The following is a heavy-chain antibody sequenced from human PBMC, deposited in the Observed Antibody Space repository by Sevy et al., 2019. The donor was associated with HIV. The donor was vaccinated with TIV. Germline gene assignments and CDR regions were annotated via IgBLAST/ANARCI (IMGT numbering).Heavy chain of an antibody. D-gene: IGHD3-3*01. Sequence: GRSLRLSCAASGFTFEDYGMSWVRQVPGKGPEWVSGINWNGGSTSYADSVKGRFTISRDNAKNSLFLQMKGLRAEDTALYYCARDPPSYYDYRTGYHDSWGQGTRVTVSS. V-gene: IGHV3-20*04. J-gene: IGHJ4*02. CDR3: ARDPPSYYDYRTGYHDS. CDR2: INWNGGST. CDR1: GFTFEDYG.